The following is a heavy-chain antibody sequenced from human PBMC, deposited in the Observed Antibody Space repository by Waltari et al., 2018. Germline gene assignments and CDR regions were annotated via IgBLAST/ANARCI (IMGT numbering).Heavy chain of an antibody. J-gene: IGHJ6*03. Sequence: QLQLQESGPGLVKPSETLSLTCTVSGGSISSSSYYWGWIRQPPGKGLEWIGSIYYSGATSCNPSLKSRVTISVDTSKNHFSLKLSSVTAADTAVYYCAQLGYSSSLGYYYYMDVWGKGTTVTISS. CDR3: AQLGYSSSLGYYYYMDV. V-gene: IGHV4-39*07. CDR2: IYYSGAT. D-gene: IGHD6-13*01. CDR1: GGSISSSSYY.